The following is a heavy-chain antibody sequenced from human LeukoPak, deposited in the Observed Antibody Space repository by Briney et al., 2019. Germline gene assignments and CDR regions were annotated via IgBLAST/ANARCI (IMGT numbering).Heavy chain of an antibody. CDR1: GYTFTSYG. CDR3: ARGRGVAYTDY. Sequence: ASVKVSCKASGYTFTSYGISWVRQAPGQGLEWMGWMNPNSGNTGYAQKFQGRVTMTRNTSISTAYMELSSLRSEDTAVYYCARGRGVAYTDYWGQGTLVTVSS. V-gene: IGHV1-8*02. J-gene: IGHJ4*02. D-gene: IGHD2-15*01. CDR2: MNPNSGNT.